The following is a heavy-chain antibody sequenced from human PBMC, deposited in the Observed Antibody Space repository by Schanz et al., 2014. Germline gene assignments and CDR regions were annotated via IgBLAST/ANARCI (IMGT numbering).Heavy chain of an antibody. CDR1: GFTVSTNY. D-gene: IGHD7-27*01. CDR2: IYINSGST. J-gene: IGHJ3*02. V-gene: IGHV3-53*01. CDR3: ARENLNWEAFDI. Sequence: EVQLVESGGGLIHPGGSLRLSCAVSGFTVSTNYMSWVRQAPGKGLEWVSTIYINSGSTNYADSVKGRFFISRDNAKNSLYLEMTSLRGEDTAVYYCARENLNWEAFDIWGQGTVVTVSS.